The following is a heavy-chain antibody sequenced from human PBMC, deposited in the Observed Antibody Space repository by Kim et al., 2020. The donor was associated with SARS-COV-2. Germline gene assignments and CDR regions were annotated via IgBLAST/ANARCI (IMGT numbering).Heavy chain of an antibody. J-gene: IGHJ4*02. V-gene: IGHV3-23*01. Sequence: GGSLRLSCAASGFTFSSYAMSWVRQAPGKGLEWVSAISGSGGSTYYADSVKGRFTISRDNSKNTLYLQMNSLRAEDTAVYYCAKVGWGGRWLQLSYFDYWGQGTLVTVSS. CDR2: ISGSGGST. CDR1: GFTFSSYA. D-gene: IGHD5-12*01. CDR3: AKVGWGGRWLQLSYFDY.